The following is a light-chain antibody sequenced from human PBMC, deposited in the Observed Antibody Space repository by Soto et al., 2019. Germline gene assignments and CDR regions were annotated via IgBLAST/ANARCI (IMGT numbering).Light chain of an antibody. CDR3: CSYAGSYTYV. J-gene: IGLJ1*01. CDR2: DVS. CDR1: SSDVGGYKY. Sequence: QSALTQPRSVSGSPGQSVTICCTGTSSDVGGYKYVSWYQQHPGKAPKLMIYDVSKRPSGVPDRFSGSKSGNTASLTISGLQAEDEADYYCCSYAGSYTYVFGTGTKLTVL. V-gene: IGLV2-11*01.